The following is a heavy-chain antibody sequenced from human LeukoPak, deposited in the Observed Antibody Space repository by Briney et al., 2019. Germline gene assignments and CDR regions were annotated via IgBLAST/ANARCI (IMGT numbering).Heavy chain of an antibody. Sequence: GGSLRLSCAAPGFTFSNYAMNWVRQAPGKGLEWVSSISSSSSYIYYADSVKGRFTISRDNAKNSLYLQMNSLRAEDTAVYYCARDSPYYYDSSGYSAIYYYYGMDVWGQGTTVTVSS. CDR3: ARDSPYYYDSSGYSAIYYYYGMDV. CDR2: ISSSSSYI. J-gene: IGHJ6*02. V-gene: IGHV3-21*01. CDR1: GFTFSNYA. D-gene: IGHD3-22*01.